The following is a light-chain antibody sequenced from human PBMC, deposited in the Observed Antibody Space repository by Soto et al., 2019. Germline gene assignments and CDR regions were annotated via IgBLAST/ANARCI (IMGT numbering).Light chain of an antibody. V-gene: IGKV3-20*01. CDR3: QLYTTTPPNT. CDR2: GAS. Sequence: DIVLTQAPGTLSLYPGERATLSCRASQRFSSSFLAWYHQKPGQAPRLLLYGASNRASGIPDRFSSSGSGTHFTLTISMLVPVDFAVYYCQLYTTTPPNTFCGGTKVEIK. CDR1: QRFSSSF. J-gene: IGKJ4*01.